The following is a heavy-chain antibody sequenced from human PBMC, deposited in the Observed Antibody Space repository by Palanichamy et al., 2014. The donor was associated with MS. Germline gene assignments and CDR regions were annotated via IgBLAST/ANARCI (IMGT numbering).Heavy chain of an antibody. Sequence: QITLKRSGPTLVKPTQTLTLTCTFSGFSLSTSGVGVGWIRQPPGKALEWLALIYWNDDKRYSPSLKSRLTITKDTSKNQVVLTMTNMDPVDTATYYCNLVHYYYGMDVWGQGTTVTVSS. CDR1: GFSLSTSGVG. D-gene: IGHD6-6*01. CDR2: IYWNDDK. J-gene: IGHJ6*02. CDR3: NLVHYYYGMDV. V-gene: IGHV2-5*01.